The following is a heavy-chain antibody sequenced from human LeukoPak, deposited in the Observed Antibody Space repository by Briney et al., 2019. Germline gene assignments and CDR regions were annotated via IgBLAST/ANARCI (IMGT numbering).Heavy chain of an antibody. CDR1: GFTFSSYA. CDR3: ARAPGSGLDY. V-gene: IGHV3-23*01. D-gene: IGHD3-10*01. CDR2: ISGSGGST. J-gene: IGHJ4*02. Sequence: QSGGSLRLSCAASGFTFSSYAMSWVRQAPGKWLEWVSAISGSGGSTYYADSVKGRFTISRDNSKNTLYLQMNSLRAEDTAVYYCARAPGSGLDYWGQGTLVTVSS.